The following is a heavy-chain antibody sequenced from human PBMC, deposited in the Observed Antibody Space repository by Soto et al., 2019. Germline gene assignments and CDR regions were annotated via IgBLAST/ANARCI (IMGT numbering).Heavy chain of an antibody. CDR2: IKSKTDGGTT. CDR1: GFTFSNAW. D-gene: IGHD2-8*02. J-gene: IGHJ6*02. V-gene: IGHV3-15*07. CDR3: TTDPLKTWWTDYYYGMDV. Sequence: PGGSLRLSCAASGFTFSNAWMNWVRQAPGKGLEWVGRIKSKTDGGTTDYAAPVKGRFTISRDDSKNTLYLQMNSLKTEDTAVYYCTTDPLKTWWTDYYYGMDVWGQGTTVTV.